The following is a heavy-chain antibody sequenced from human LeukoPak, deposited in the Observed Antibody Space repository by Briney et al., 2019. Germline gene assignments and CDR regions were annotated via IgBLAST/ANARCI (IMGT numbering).Heavy chain of an antibody. V-gene: IGHV3-23*01. Sequence: PGGSLRLSCAASGFTFSSYAMSWVRQAPGKGPEWVSAISGSGGSTYYADSVKGRFTISRDNSKDTLYLQMNSLRAEDTAVYYCAKDIRALVVVVTASPFDYWGQGTLVTVSS. CDR3: AKDIRALVVVVTASPFDY. D-gene: IGHD2-21*02. J-gene: IGHJ4*02. CDR2: ISGSGGST. CDR1: GFTFSSYA.